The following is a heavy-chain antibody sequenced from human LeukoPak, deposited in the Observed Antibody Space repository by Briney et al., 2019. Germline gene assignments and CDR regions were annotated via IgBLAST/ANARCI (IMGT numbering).Heavy chain of an antibody. Sequence: GGSLRLSCAASGFTFSSYAMHWVRQAPGKGLEWVAVISYDGSNKYYADSVKGRFTISRDNSKNTLYLQMNSLRAEDTAVYYCAKDGSYDFWSGYSGYFDYWGQGTLVTVSS. CDR3: AKDGSYDFWSGYSGYFDY. CDR1: GFTFSSYA. CDR2: ISYDGSNK. V-gene: IGHV3-30-3*01. D-gene: IGHD3-3*01. J-gene: IGHJ4*02.